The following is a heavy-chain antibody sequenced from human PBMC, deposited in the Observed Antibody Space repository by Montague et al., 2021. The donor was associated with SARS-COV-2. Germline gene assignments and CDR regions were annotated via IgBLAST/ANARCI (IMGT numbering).Heavy chain of an antibody. J-gene: IGHJ5*02. CDR3: ERTEYMSSWFCAKKWFDP. V-gene: IGHV4-34*01. CDR1: GGSFSAYY. D-gene: IGHD6-13*01. Sequence: SETLSLTCVVYGGSFSAYYWSWIRQPPGKGLEWSGEINHSGSTNYNPSLKKRGTITLDTSKNQFSLKLSSLTAADTAVYYCERTEYMSSWFCAKKWFDPRGQGTLVTVSS. CDR2: INHSGST.